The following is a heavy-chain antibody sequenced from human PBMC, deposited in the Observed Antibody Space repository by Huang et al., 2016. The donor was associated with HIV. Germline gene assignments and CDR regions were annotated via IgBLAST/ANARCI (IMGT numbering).Heavy chain of an antibody. V-gene: IGHV3-48*01. CDR1: GLTVSSYS. CDR3: AREREMMTATLDY. D-gene: IGHD2-21*02. J-gene: IGHJ4*02. Sequence: EVQLVESGGGLVQPGGSLRLSCAVSGLTVSSYSMNGVCQAPGKGLEWVSYITSSRNTYYADSVKGRFSVSRDNAKNSLYLQMNSLRVDDTAVYYCAREREMMTATLDYWGQGTLVTVSS. CDR2: ITSSRNT.